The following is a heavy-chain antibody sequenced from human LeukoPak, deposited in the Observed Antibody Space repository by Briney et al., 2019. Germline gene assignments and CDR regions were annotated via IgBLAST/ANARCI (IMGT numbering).Heavy chain of an antibody. CDR3: ARQPYMLGAYYFDY. D-gene: IGHD1-26*01. V-gene: IGHV4-59*08. CDR2: IFYSGST. J-gene: IGHJ4*02. CDR1: GGSMSSYY. Sequence: SETLSLTCTVSGGSMSSYYWSWIGQPPGKGLEGIGYIFYSGSTNYNPSLKSRVTLSVDTSKNQFSLKLGSVTAADTAVYYCARQPYMLGAYYFDYWGQGTLVTVSS.